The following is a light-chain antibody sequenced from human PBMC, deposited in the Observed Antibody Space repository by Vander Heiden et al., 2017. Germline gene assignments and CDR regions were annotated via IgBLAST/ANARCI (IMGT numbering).Light chain of an antibody. Sequence: DIQMTQSPSSLSASVGDRVTITGRASQSISSYLNWYQQKPGKAPKLLIYAASSLQSGVPSRFSGSGSGTDFTLTISSLQPEDFATYYCQQSYSTPRLFTFGHGTKVDIK. V-gene: IGKV1-39*01. CDR2: AAS. CDR1: QSISSY. J-gene: IGKJ3*01. CDR3: QQSYSTPRLFT.